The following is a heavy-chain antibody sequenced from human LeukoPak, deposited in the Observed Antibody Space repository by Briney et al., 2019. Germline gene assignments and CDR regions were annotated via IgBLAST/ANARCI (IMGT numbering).Heavy chain of an antibody. CDR2: INPHSGGT. V-gene: IGHV1-2*06. CDR3: ARDPWGGDIVVPAAIHDP. J-gene: IGHJ5*02. CDR1: GYTFTDYH. Sequence: ASVKVSCKASGYTFTDYHIHWVRQAPGQGLEWMGRINPHSGGTNYAQKFQGRVTMTRDTSINTAYMKLSRLRSDDTAVYYCARDPWGGDIVVPAAIHDPWGQGSLVTVSS. D-gene: IGHD2-2*01.